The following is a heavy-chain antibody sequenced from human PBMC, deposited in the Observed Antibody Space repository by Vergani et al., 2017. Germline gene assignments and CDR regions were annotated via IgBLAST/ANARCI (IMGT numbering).Heavy chain of an antibody. J-gene: IGHJ6*02. D-gene: IGHD1-26*01. V-gene: IGHV3-30*02. CDR3: AKDRVGATRKLVYYYYGMDF. CDR1: GFTFSSYG. CDR2: IRYDGSNK. Sequence: QVQLVESGGGVVQPGGSLRLSCAASGFTFSSYGMHWVRQAPGKGLEWVAFIRYDGSNKYYADSVKGRFTISRDNSKNTLYLQMNSLRAEDTAVYYCAKDRVGATRKLVYYYYGMDFWGQGTTVTVSS.